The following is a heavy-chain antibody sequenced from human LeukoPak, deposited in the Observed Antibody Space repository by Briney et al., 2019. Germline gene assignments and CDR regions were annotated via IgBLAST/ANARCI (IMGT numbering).Heavy chain of an antibody. V-gene: IGHV4-59*01. CDR3: ARSLNYYYDSSGYGFDY. CDR2: IYYSGRT. CDR1: GGSISSYY. J-gene: IGHJ4*02. D-gene: IGHD3-22*01. Sequence: KPSETLSLTCTVPGGSISSYYWSWIRQPPGKGLEWIGYIYYSGRTNYNPSLKSRVTISLDTSKNQFSLKLSSVTAADTAVYYCARSLNYYYDSSGYGFDYWGQGTLVTVSS.